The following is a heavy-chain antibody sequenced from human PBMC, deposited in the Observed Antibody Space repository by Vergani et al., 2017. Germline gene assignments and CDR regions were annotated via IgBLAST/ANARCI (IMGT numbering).Heavy chain of an antibody. D-gene: IGHD5-12*01. J-gene: IGHJ4*02. CDR3: ARGIEGYSGYDLHY. Sequence: QVQLVESGGGVVQPGRSLRLSCAASGFTFSSYGMHWVRQAPGKGLEWVAVIWYDGSNKYYADSVKGRFTISRDNSKNTLYLQMNSLRAEDTAVYYCARGIEGYSGYDLHYWGQGTLVTVSS. CDR1: GFTFSSYG. V-gene: IGHV3-33*01. CDR2: IWYDGSNK.